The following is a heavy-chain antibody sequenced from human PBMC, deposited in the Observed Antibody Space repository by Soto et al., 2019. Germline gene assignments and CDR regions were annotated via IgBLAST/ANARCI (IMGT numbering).Heavy chain of an antibody. J-gene: IGHJ3*02. CDR3: ARDYGCSSTSCYGAFDI. CDR1: GFTFSSYG. Sequence: QVQLVESGGGVVQPGRSLRLSCAASGFTFSSYGMHWVHQAPGKGLEWVAVIWYDGSNKYYADSVKGRFTISRDNSKNTLYLQMNSLRAEDTAVYYCARDYGCSSTSCYGAFDIWGQGTMVTVSS. D-gene: IGHD2-2*01. CDR2: IWYDGSNK. V-gene: IGHV3-33*01.